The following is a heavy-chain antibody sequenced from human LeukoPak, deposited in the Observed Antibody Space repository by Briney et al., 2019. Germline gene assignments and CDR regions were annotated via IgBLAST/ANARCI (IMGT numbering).Heavy chain of an antibody. CDR2: IYYSGST. Sequence: PSETLSLTCTVSGGSISSYYWTWIRQPPGKGLEWIGYIYYSGSTNYNPSLKSRVTISVDTSKNQFSLKLSSVTAADTAVYYCGGARKDGYYSGPLDYWGQGTLVTVPS. J-gene: IGHJ4*02. D-gene: IGHD3-22*01. CDR1: GGSISSYY. V-gene: IGHV4-59*01. CDR3: GGARKDGYYSGPLDY.